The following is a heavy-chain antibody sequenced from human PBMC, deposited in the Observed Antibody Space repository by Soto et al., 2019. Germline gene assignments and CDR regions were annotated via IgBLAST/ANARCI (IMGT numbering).Heavy chain of an antibody. CDR3: ASAAPFNYGSNSGFDF. V-gene: IGHV3-74*03. J-gene: IGHJ4*02. CDR1: GFTFSNKW. D-gene: IGHD4-17*01. Sequence: GGSLRLSCAASGFTFSNKWIHWVRQAPGKGLVWVSGIKSDGSTTTYADSVKGRFTISRDNAKNTLYLQMNSLRAEDTAVYYCASAAPFNYGSNSGFDFWGQGTLVTVSS. CDR2: IKSDGSTT.